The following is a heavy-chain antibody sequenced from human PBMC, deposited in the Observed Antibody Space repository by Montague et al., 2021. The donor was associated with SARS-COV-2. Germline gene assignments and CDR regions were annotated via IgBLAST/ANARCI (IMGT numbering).Heavy chain of an antibody. Sequence: SLRLSCAASGFTFSSYAMSWVRQAPGKGLEWVSAISGSGGSTYYADSVKGRFTISRDNSKNTLYLQMNSLRAEDTAVYYCAKDRIVVVVAGLFDHWGQGTLVTVSS. J-gene: IGHJ5*02. CDR2: ISGSGGST. CDR1: GFTFSSYA. V-gene: IGHV3-23*01. CDR3: AKDRIVVVVAGLFDH. D-gene: IGHD2-15*01.